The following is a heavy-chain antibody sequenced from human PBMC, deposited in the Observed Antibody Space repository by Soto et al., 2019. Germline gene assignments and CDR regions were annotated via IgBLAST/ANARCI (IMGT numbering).Heavy chain of an antibody. CDR1: GYTFTSYG. CDR2: ISAYNGNT. Sequence: GASVKVSCNASGYTFTSYGISWVRQAPGQGLEWMGWISAYNGNTNYAQKLQGRVTMTTDTSTSTAYMELRSLRSDDTAVYYCAREYDYVWGSYRYSDYWGQGTLVTVSS. D-gene: IGHD3-16*02. V-gene: IGHV1-18*04. CDR3: AREYDYVWGSYRYSDY. J-gene: IGHJ4*02.